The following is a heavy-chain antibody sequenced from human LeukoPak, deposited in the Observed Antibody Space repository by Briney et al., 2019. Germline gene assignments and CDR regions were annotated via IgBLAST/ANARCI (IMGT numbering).Heavy chain of an antibody. V-gene: IGHV4-34*01. J-gene: IGHJ5*02. CDR1: GFTFGDYA. CDR3: ARMGYCSSTSCYTWVWFDP. CDR2: INHSGST. D-gene: IGHD2-2*02. Sequence: GSLRLSCTASGFTFGDYAMSWFRQAPGKGLEWIGEINHSGSTNYNPSPKSRVTISVDTSKNQFSLKLSSVTAADTAVYYCARMGYCSSTSCYTWVWFDPWGQGTLVTVSS.